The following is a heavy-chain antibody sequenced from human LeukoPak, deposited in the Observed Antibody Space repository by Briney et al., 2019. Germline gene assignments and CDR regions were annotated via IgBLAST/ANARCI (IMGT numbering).Heavy chain of an antibody. V-gene: IGHV1-2*02. Sequence: ASVKVSCKASGYTFTDFYIHWVRQAPGQGLEWMGWINPNSGGTNYPQKFQGRVTMTRDTSISTAYMELSRLRSDDAAMYYCARVGQSDYWGQGTLVTVSS. CDR1: GYTFTDFY. CDR3: ARVGQSDY. D-gene: IGHD5-24*01. J-gene: IGHJ4*02. CDR2: INPNSGGT.